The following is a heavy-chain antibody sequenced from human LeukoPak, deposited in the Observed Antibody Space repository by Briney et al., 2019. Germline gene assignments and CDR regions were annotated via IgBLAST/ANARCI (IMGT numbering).Heavy chain of an antibody. CDR1: GGSISSSSYY. D-gene: IGHD3-10*01. CDR3: ARDRSSGGAFDI. V-gene: IGHV3-23*01. CDR2: ISGSGGST. Sequence: PSETLSLTCTVSGGSISSSSYYWGWIRQAPGKGLEWVSAISGSGGSTYYADSVKGRFTISRDNAKNSVYLEMNDLRLEDTALYYCARDRSSGGAFDIWGRGTMVTVSS. J-gene: IGHJ3*02.